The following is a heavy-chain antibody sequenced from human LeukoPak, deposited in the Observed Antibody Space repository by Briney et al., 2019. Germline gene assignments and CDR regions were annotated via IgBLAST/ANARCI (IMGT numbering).Heavy chain of an antibody. J-gene: IGHJ4*02. V-gene: IGHV3-48*01. D-gene: IGHD3-10*01. Sequence: PGGSLRLSCAASGFTFSSYSVNWVRQAPGKGLEWVSYISPSSSTIYYADSVKGRFTISKDNAKNSLYLQMNSLRAEDTAVYYCARGPNSGYPGNWGQGTLVTVSS. CDR1: GFTFSSYS. CDR2: ISPSSSTI. CDR3: ARGPNSGYPGN.